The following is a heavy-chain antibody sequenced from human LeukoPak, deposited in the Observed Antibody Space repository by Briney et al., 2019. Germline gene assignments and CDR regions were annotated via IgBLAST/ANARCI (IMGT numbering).Heavy chain of an antibody. D-gene: IGHD6-13*01. V-gene: IGHV1-69*04. CDR3: ATRGPIAAAGSTPFFDY. J-gene: IGHJ4*02. CDR2: IIPILGIA. Sequence: GSSVKVSCKASGGTFSSYAISWVRQAPGQGLEWMGRIIPILGIANYAQKFQGRVTITADKSTSTAYMEPSSLRSEDTAVYYCATRGPIAAAGSTPFFDYWGQGTLVTVSS. CDR1: GGTFSSYA.